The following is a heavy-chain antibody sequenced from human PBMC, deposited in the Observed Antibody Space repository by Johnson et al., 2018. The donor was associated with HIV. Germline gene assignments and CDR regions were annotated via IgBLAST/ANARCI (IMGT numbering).Heavy chain of an antibody. D-gene: IGHD3-22*01. CDR3: AKVPYYDSSGYYSDDAFDI. CDR1: GFTFSSYA. V-gene: IGHV3-30-3*01. CDR2: ISYDGSNK. J-gene: IGHJ3*02. Sequence: QVQLVESGGGVVQPGRSLRLSCAASGFTFSSYAMHWVRQAPGKGLEWVAVISYDGSNKYYAASVKGRFTIYRDNSKNTLYLQMNSLRAEDTAVYYCAKVPYYDSSGYYSDDAFDIWGQGTMVTVSS.